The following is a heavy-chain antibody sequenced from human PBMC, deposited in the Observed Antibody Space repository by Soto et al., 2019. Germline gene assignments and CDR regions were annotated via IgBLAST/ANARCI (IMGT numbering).Heavy chain of an antibody. J-gene: IGHJ3*02. CDR2: ISWNSGSI. Sequence: GGSLRLSCAASGFTFDDYAMHWVRQAPGKGLEWVSGISWNSGSIGYADSVKGRFTISRDNAKNSLYLQMNSLRAEDTALYYCAKYRAPHNEVDAFDIWGQGTMVTVSS. CDR1: GFTFDDYA. CDR3: AKYRAPHNEVDAFDI. V-gene: IGHV3-9*01.